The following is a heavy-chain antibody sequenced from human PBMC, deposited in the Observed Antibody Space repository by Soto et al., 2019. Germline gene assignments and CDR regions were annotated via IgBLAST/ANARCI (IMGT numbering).Heavy chain of an antibody. V-gene: IGHV1-69*01. CDR3: ARGSRTFVYYYGMGV. Sequence: QVQLVQSGAEVKRPGSSVKVSCKASGGSFSTYSISWVRQAPGQGPEWMGGIIPIFGKANYAQKFQGRVTNTADESNTTAYMELSSLRSDDTAVDYCARGSRTFVYYYGMGVWGQGTTVTVSS. CDR2: IIPIFGKA. J-gene: IGHJ6*02. CDR1: GGSFSTYS.